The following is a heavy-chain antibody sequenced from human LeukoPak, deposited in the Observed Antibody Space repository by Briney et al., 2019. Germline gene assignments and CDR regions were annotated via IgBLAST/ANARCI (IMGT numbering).Heavy chain of an antibody. V-gene: IGHV1-2*02. J-gene: IGHJ4*02. CDR3: VRGGDGDRRDFDF. Sequence: ASVKVSCKAPGYAFTAYYLHWVRQATGQGLEWMGWINPNSGDPNYAQNFQGRVTMTRDTSGSTVYMELNRLRSDDTAVYYCVRGGDGDRRDFDFWGQGTLVTVSS. CDR1: GYAFTAYY. D-gene: IGHD5-24*01. CDR2: INPNSGDP.